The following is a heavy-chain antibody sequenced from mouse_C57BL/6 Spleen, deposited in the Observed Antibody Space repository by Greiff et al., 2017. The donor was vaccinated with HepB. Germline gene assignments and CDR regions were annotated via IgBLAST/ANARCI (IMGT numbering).Heavy chain of an antibody. Sequence: QVQLKQPGAELVRPGSSVKLSCKASGYTFTSYWMHWVKQRPIQGLEWIGNIDPSDSETHCNQKFKDKATLTVDKSSSTAYMQLSSLTSEDSAVYYCARGGGKDAMDYWGQGTSVTVSS. CDR3: ARGGGKDAMDY. D-gene: IGHD1-1*01. J-gene: IGHJ4*01. V-gene: IGHV1-52*01. CDR2: IDPSDSET. CDR1: GYTFTSYW.